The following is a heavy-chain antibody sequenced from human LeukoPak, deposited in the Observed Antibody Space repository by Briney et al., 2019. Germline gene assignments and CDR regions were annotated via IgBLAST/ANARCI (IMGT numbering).Heavy chain of an antibody. CDR2: IYTSGST. CDR1: GGSISSYY. V-gene: IGHV4-4*07. CDR3: ARDPDRMASAAYFDY. D-gene: IGHD2-8*01. Sequence: SETLSLTCTVSGGSISSYYWSRIRQPAGKGLEWIGRIYTSGSTNYNPSLKSRVTMSVDTSKNQFSLKLSSVTAADTAVYYCARDPDRMASAAYFDYWGQGTLVTVSS. J-gene: IGHJ4*02.